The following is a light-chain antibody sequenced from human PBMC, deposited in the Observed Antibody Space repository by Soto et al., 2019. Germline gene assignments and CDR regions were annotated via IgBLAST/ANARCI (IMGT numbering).Light chain of an antibody. V-gene: IGKV3-20*01. Sequence: EIVLTQSPGTLSLSPGERATLSCRASQSVSSSYLAWYQQKPGQAPRVLIHGASSSATGIPDKFSGSGSGTDFPLTISRLEPEDFAVYFCQQYGNPPPNAFGQGTKVEIK. CDR1: QSVSSSY. J-gene: IGKJ2*01. CDR2: GAS. CDR3: QQYGNPPPNA.